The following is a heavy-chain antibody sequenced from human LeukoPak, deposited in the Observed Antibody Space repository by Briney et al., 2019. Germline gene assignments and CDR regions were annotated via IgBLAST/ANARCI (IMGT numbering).Heavy chain of an antibody. D-gene: IGHD6-13*01. Sequence: GGSLRLSCAASGFTLDSYGFHWVRQAPGKGLEWVAFIRYAGGETFYADSVKGRFTISRDNAKNSLYLQMNSLRAEDTAVYYCARDDRYMGSSWSRDAFDIWGQGTMVTVSS. CDR3: ARDDRYMGSSWSRDAFDI. J-gene: IGHJ3*02. V-gene: IGHV3-30*02. CDR1: GFTLDSYG. CDR2: IRYAGGET.